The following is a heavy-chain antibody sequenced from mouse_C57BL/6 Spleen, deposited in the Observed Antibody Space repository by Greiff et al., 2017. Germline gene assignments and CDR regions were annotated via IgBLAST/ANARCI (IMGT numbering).Heavy chain of an antibody. Sequence: VKLVESGAELVMPGASVKLSCKASGYTFTSYWMHWVKQRPGQGLEWIGEIDPSDSYTNYNQKFKGKSTLTVDKSSSTAYMQLSSLTSEDSAVYYCARRGGLGRYFDVWGTGTTVTVSS. CDR3: ARRGGLGRYFDV. J-gene: IGHJ1*03. CDR2: IDPSDSYT. V-gene: IGHV1-69*01. D-gene: IGHD4-1*01. CDR1: GYTFTSYW.